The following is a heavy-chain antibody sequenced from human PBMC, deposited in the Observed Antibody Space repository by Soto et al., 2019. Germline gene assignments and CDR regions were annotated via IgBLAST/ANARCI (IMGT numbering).Heavy chain of an antibody. CDR1: GYTFNSYA. CDR3: ARGEAARYYHGMDV. Sequence: ASVKVSCKASGYTFNSYAMNWVRQAPGQRLEWMGWINAGNGNTKYSQKFQGRVTITRDTSTSTAYMELSSLRSEDTAVHYCARGEAARYYHGMDVWGQGTTVTVSS. D-gene: IGHD6-13*01. V-gene: IGHV1-3*01. CDR2: INAGNGNT. J-gene: IGHJ6*02.